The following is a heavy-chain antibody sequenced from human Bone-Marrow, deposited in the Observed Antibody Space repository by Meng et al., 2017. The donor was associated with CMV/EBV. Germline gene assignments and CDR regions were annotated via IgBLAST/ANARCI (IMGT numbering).Heavy chain of an antibody. D-gene: IGHD4-23*01. J-gene: IGHJ4*02. CDR1: GFTFRSYA. CDR2: ISYDGSKK. V-gene: IGHV3-30*04. CDR3: ARDFTVVTPRDY. Sequence: GESLKISCAASGFTFRSYAMHWVRQAPGKGLEWVAVISYDGSKKYYADSVRGRFTISRDNSKNTLNLQINSLRPEDSAVYYCARDFTVVTPRDYWGQGTLVTVSS.